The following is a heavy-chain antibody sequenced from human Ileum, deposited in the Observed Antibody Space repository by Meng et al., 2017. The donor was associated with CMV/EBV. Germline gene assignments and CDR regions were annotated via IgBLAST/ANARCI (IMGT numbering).Heavy chain of an antibody. CDR1: GFTFDDYG. CDR2: INWNGGST. Sequence: SGFTFDDYGMSWVRQAPGKGLEWVSGINWNGGSTGYADSVKGRFTISRDNAKNSPYLQMNSLRAEDTALYYCARDREPGVWFGALDYWGQGTLVTVSS. CDR3: ARDREPGVWFGALDY. D-gene: IGHD3-10*01. J-gene: IGHJ4*02. V-gene: IGHV3-20*03.